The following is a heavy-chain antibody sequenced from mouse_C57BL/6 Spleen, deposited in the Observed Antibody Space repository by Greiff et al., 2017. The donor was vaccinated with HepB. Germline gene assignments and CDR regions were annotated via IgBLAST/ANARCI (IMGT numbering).Heavy chain of an antibody. CDR3: ALRQVRLFDY. Sequence: QVQLQQPGAELVMPGASVKLSCKASGYTFTSYWMHWVKQRPGQGLEWIGEIDPSDSYTNYNQKFKGKSTLTVDKSSSTAYMQLSSLTSEDSAVYYCALRQVRLFDYWGQGTTLTVSS. V-gene: IGHV1-69*01. J-gene: IGHJ2*01. D-gene: IGHD3-2*02. CDR1: GYTFTSYW. CDR2: IDPSDSYT.